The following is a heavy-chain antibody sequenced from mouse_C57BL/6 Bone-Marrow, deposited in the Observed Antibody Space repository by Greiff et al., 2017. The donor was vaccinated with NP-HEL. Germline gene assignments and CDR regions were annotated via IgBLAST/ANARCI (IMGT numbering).Heavy chain of an antibody. J-gene: IGHJ4*01. V-gene: IGHV2-2*01. Sequence: QVQLQQSGPGLVQPSQSLSITCTVSGFSLTSYGVHWVRQSPGKGLEWLGVIWSGGSTDYNAAFITRLSIIKDNNKSKVFFKVDSMQTDDAAIYYCAGNDYDAYYYAMDYWGQGTSVTVSS. D-gene: IGHD2-4*01. CDR3: AGNDYDAYYYAMDY. CDR2: IWSGGST. CDR1: GFSLTSYG.